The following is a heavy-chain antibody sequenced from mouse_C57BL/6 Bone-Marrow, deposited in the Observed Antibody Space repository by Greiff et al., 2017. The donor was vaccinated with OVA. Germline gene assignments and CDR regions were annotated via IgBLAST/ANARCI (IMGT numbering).Heavy chain of an antibody. Sequence: DVKLVESGGGLVQPGGSMKLSCVASGFTFSNYWMNWVRQSPEKGLEWVAQIRLKSDNYATHYAESVKGRFTISRDDSKSSVYLQMNNLRAEDTGIYYCTRVTTGYFDYWGQGTTLTVSS. CDR2: IRLKSDNYAT. CDR3: TRVTTGYFDY. J-gene: IGHJ2*01. V-gene: IGHV6-3*01. CDR1: GFTFSNYW. D-gene: IGHD2-2*01.